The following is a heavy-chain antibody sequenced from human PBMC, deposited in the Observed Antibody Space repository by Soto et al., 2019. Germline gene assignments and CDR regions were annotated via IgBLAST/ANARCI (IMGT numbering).Heavy chain of an antibody. CDR3: ARLNYGDLIDY. J-gene: IGHJ4*02. CDR2: IYYSGST. V-gene: IGHV4-39*01. D-gene: IGHD4-17*01. Sequence: SETLSLTCTVSGGSISSSSYYWGWIRQPPGKGLEWIGSIYYSGSTYYNPSLKSRVTISVDTSKNQFSLKLSSVTAADTAVYYCARLNYGDLIDYWGQGTLVTVSS. CDR1: GGSISSSSYY.